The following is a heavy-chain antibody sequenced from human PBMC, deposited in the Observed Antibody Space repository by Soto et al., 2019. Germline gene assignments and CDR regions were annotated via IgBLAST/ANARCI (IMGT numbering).Heavy chain of an antibody. CDR2: ISAHNGNT. J-gene: IGHJ4*02. CDR1: GYDFTTYG. D-gene: IGHD1-1*01. V-gene: IGHV1-18*01. CDR3: ARGRYGDY. Sequence: QVHLVQSGAEVKKPGASVKVSCKGSGYDFTTYGITWVRQAPGQGLEWMAWISAHNGNTDYAQKLQDRVTVTRDTSTSTAYMELRSQRSDDTAMYYCARGRYGDYWGQGALVTVSS.